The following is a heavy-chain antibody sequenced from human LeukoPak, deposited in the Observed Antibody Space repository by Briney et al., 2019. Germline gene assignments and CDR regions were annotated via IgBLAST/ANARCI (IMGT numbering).Heavy chain of an antibody. J-gene: IGHJ5*02. V-gene: IGHV3-23*01. Sequence: GGSLRLSCAASGFTFSSYAMSWVRQAPGKGLEWVSAISGSGGSTYYADSVKGRFTISRDNSKNTLYLQMNSLRAEDTAVYYCAKLGGIVVVPAAHDPGGQEPLVTVSS. CDR3: AKLGGIVVVPAAHDP. D-gene: IGHD2-2*01. CDR2: ISGSGGST. CDR1: GFTFSSYA.